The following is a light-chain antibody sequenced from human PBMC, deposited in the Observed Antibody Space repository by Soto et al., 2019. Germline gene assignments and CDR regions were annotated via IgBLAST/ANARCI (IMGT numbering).Light chain of an antibody. CDR2: GAS. J-gene: IGKJ3*01. Sequence: EIVLTQSPGTLSLSPGERATLSCRASQSVSSSYLTWYQQKPGQAPRLLIYGASSRATGIPDRFSGSGSGTDFTLTITRLAPEDFAVYYCQQYGSSPPIITFGPGTKVEIK. CDR1: QSVSSSY. V-gene: IGKV3-20*01. CDR3: QQYGSSPPIIT.